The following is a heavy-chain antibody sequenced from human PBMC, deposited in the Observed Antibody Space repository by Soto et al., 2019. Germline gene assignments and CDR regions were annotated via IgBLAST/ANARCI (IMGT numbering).Heavy chain of an antibody. CDR2: LHYSGSA. Sequence: SETLSLTCTVSGASMNDYYGSLIRQSPGKGLEHIGYLHYSGSANYNPSLRSRVTISMDTSKNQFSLKLTSVTAADTAIYYCARSGPVFAGVVWGQGTLVAVSS. J-gene: IGHJ4*02. CDR1: GASMNDYY. CDR3: ARSGPVFAGVV. D-gene: IGHD3-10*01. V-gene: IGHV4-59*01.